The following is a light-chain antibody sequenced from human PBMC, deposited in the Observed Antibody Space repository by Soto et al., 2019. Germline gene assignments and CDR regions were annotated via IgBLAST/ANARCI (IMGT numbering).Light chain of an antibody. CDR2: GAS. CDR3: QQYVSPPT. V-gene: IGKV3-20*01. J-gene: IGKJ2*01. CDR1: QSVSSSY. Sequence: EIVLTQSPGTLSLSPGERATLSCRASQSVSSSYLAWYQQKPGQALRLLIYGASSRATGIPDRFSGSGSGTDFTLTISRLEPEDFAVYYCQQYVSPPTFGQGTKLEIK.